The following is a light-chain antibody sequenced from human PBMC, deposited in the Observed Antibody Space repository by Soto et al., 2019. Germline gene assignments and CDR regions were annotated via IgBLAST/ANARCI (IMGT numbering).Light chain of an antibody. CDR1: FSNIGSNP. CDR3: SAWQDSLHGHVV. V-gene: IGLV1-44*01. CDR2: YDH. J-gene: IGLJ2*01. Sequence: QSVLTQPPSVSGTPGQRVTISCSGSFSNIGSNPVNCYQQLPGRTPKLLIYYDHQRPSGVPVRFRGSRSGSSASLAISGLQSEDEADYYCSAWQDSLHGHVVFGGGTKLTVL.